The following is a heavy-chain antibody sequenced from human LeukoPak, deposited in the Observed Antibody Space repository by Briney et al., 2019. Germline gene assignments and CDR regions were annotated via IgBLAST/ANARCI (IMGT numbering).Heavy chain of an antibody. CDR2: IFYSGST. D-gene: IGHD5-18*01. CDR1: GGSISSSGHY. J-gene: IGHJ4*02. V-gene: IGHV4-39*07. Sequence: PSETLSLTCTVSGGSISSSGHYWGWVRQSPGKGLEWIGNIFYSGSTYYNPSLKSRVTISVDTSKNQLSLKLSSVTAADTAVYYCARIVPYNYGYVDYWGQGTLVTVSS. CDR3: ARIVPYNYGYVDY.